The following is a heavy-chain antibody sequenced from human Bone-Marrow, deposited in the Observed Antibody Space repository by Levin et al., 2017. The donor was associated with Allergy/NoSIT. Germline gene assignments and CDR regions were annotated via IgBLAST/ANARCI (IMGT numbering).Heavy chain of an antibody. CDR2: IYTSGST. D-gene: IGHD3-10*01. CDR1: GGSIRSSY. J-gene: IGHJ5*02. CDR3: ARDSYGSGSYWFDP. V-gene: IGHV4-59*01. Sequence: SQTLSLPCTVSGGSIRSSYWNWIRQPPGKGLEWIGYIYTSGSTNYNPSLKSRVTISVDTSKNQFSLKLSSVTAADTAVYYCARDSYGSGSYWFDPWGQGTLVTVSS.